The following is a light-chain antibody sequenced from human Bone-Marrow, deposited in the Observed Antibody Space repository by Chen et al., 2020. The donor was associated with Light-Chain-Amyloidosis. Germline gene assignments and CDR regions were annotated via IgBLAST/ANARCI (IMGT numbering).Light chain of an antibody. J-gene: IGLJ1*01. CDR2: EVT. V-gene: IGLV2-14*01. Sequence: QSALPQPAPVSGPPGQSTTISCTGTSSDVGGDNHVSWYQQHPDKAPKLMIYEVTNRPSWVPDRFSGSKSDNTASLTISGLQTEDEADYFCSSYTITNTLVFGSGTRVTVL. CDR1: SSDVGGDNH. CDR3: SSYTITNTLV.